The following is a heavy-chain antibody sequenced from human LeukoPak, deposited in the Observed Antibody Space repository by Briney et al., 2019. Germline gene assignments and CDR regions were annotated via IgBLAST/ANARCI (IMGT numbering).Heavy chain of an antibody. CDR1: GFTFSSYS. V-gene: IGHV3-21*01. J-gene: IGHJ4*02. CDR3: ARDNVRYDSSGSSPN. D-gene: IGHD3-22*01. CDR2: ISSSSSYI. Sequence: KTGGSLRLSCAASGFTFSSYSMNWVRQAPGKGLEWVSSISSSSSYIYSADSVKGRFTISRDNAKNSLYLQMNSLRAEDTAVYYCARDNVRYDSSGSSPNWGQGTLVAVSS.